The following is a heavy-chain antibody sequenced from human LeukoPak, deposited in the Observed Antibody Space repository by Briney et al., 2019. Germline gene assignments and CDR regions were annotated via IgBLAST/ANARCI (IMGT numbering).Heavy chain of an antibody. V-gene: IGHV1-46*03. CDR3: ARAPSYYDFWSGYRSDAFDI. CDR1: GYTFTSYY. CDR2: INPSGGST. D-gene: IGHD3-3*01. Sequence: VASVKASCKASGYTFTSYYMHWVRQAPGQGLEWMGIINPSGGSTSYAQKFQGRVTMTRDTSTSTVYMELSSLRSEDTAVYYCARAPSYYDFWSGYRSDAFDIWGQGTMVTVSS. J-gene: IGHJ3*02.